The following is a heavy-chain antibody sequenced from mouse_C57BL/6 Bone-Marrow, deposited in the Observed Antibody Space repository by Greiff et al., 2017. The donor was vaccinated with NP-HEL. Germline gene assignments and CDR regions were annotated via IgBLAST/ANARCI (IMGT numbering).Heavy chain of an antibody. CDR2: ISSGSSTI. CDR3: APDYYGSGKAMDY. V-gene: IGHV5-17*01. CDR1: GFTFSDYG. Sequence: EVKVVESGGGLVKPGGSLKLSCAASGFTFSDYGMHWVRQAPEKGLEWVAYISSGSSTIYYADTVKGRFTISRDNAKNTLFLQMTSLRSEDTAMYYCAPDYYGSGKAMDYWGQGTSVTVSS. D-gene: IGHD1-1*01. J-gene: IGHJ4*01.